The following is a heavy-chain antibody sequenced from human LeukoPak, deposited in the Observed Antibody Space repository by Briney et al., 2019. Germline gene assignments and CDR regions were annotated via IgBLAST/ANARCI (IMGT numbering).Heavy chain of an antibody. CDR1: GFTFSNYA. D-gene: IGHD3-9*01. CDR3: AKVVGTGYFDWLGYFDY. Sequence: PGGSLRLFCAASGFTFSNYAMHWVPQAPGMGLEWVSGISGSGGSTYYADSVKGRFTVSRDNSKNTLYLQMNSLRAEDTAVYYCAKVVGTGYFDWLGYFDYWGQGTLVTVSS. J-gene: IGHJ4*02. CDR2: ISGSGGST. V-gene: IGHV3-23*01.